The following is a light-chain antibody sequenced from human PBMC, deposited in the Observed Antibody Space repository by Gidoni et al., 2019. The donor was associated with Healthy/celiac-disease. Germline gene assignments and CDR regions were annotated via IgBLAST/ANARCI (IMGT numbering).Light chain of an antibody. V-gene: IGLV1-40*01. Sequence: QSVLTHPPSVSRAPGQRVTISCTGSSSNIGAGYDVHWYQQLPGTAPKLLIYGNSNRPSGVPDRFSGSKSGTSASLAITGLQAEDEADYYCQSYDSSLSGWGVFGTGTKVTVL. CDR2: GNS. J-gene: IGLJ1*01. CDR3: QSYDSSLSGWGV. CDR1: SSNIGAGYD.